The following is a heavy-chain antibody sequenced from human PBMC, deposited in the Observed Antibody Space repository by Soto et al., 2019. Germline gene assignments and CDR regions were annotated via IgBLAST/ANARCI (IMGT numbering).Heavy chain of an antibody. V-gene: IGHV3-13*01. CDR2: IGTAGDT. D-gene: IGHD2-21*01. Sequence: EVQLVESGGDLVQPGGSLRLSCGASGFTFSSYDFHWVRQATGKGLEWVSGIGTAGDTYYAGSVKGRFIMSRENAKNSLYLQMNSLRDGDWAVYYGTRGAYGFDYWGQGTLVTVSS. CDR3: TRGAYGFDY. J-gene: IGHJ4*02. CDR1: GFTFSSYD.